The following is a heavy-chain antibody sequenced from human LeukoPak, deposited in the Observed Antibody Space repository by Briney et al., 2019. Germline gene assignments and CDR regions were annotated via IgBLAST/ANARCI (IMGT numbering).Heavy chain of an antibody. CDR3: ARQTAFSGYYYYYFDY. J-gene: IGHJ4*02. D-gene: IGHD3-22*01. CDR2: IYYSGST. Sequence: SETLSLTCTVSGGSISSSSYYWGWIRQPPGKGLEWIGSIYYSGSTYYNPSLKSRVTISVDTSKNQFSLKLSSVTAADTAVYYCARQTAFSGYYYYYFDYWGQGTLVTVSS. CDR1: GGSISSSSYY. V-gene: IGHV4-39*07.